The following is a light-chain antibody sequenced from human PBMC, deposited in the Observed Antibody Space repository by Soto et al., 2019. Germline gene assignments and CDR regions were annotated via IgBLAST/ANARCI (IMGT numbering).Light chain of an antibody. J-gene: IGLJ3*02. V-gene: IGLV2-14*03. CDR1: SSDIGGYNF. Sequence: QSALTQPASVSASPGQSITISCTGTSSDIGGYNFVSWYQQHPGKAPRLIIYEVINRPSGVSDRFSGSKSGNTASLTISGLQAEDEADYYCSSYRSSSTLGVFGGGTKPPS. CDR3: SSYRSSSTLGV. CDR2: EVI.